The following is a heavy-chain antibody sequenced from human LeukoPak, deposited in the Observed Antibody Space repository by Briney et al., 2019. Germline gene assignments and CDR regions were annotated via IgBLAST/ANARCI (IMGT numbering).Heavy chain of an antibody. Sequence: GGSLRLSCAASGFTFRSYAMHWVRQAPGKGLEWVAVISYDGSNKYYIDSVKGRFTISRDNSKNTLYLQMNSLRTEDTAMYYCARGSHRWATTNGNFDYWGQGTLVTVSS. V-gene: IGHV3-30*04. J-gene: IGHJ4*02. CDR1: GFTFRSYA. CDR2: ISYDGSNK. D-gene: IGHD1-1*01. CDR3: ARGSHRWATTNGNFDY.